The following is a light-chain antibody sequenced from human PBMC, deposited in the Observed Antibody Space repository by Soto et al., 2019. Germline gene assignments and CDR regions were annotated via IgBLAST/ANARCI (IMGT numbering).Light chain of an antibody. CDR2: DVS. Sequence: VLTQPASVSGSPGQSITISCTGTSSDVGGYNYVSWYQQHPGKAPKLMIYDVSNRPSGVSNRFSGSKSGNTASLTISGLQAEDEADYYCSSYTSSSTLSYVFGTGTRSPS. V-gene: IGLV2-14*01. J-gene: IGLJ1*01. CDR3: SSYTSSSTLSYV. CDR1: SSDVGGYNY.